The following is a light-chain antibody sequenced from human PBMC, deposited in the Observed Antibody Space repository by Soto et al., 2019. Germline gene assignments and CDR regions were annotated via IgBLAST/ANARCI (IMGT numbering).Light chain of an antibody. CDR1: QSVSSY. CDR2: DAS. J-gene: IGKJ4*02. Sequence: EIVLTQSPATLSLSPGERATLSCRASQSVSSYLAWYQQKPGQAPRLLIYDASNRATGIPARFSSLEPEDFAVYYCQQRSNWPWFGGGTKVEIK. CDR3: QQRSNWPW. V-gene: IGKV3-11*01.